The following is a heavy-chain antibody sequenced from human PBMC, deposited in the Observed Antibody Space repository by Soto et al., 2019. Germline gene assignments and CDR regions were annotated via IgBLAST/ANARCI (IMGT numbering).Heavy chain of an antibody. CDR1: GGSISSGGYY. CDR3: ARDFAEGGGNYYGMDV. Sequence: PSETLSLTCTVSGGSISSGGYYWSWIRQHPGKGLEWIGYIYYSGSTYYNPSLKSRVTISVDTSKNQFSLKLSSVTAADTAVYYCARDFAEGGGNYYGMDVWGQGTTVTVSS. CDR2: IYYSGST. J-gene: IGHJ6*02. D-gene: IGHD3-16*01. V-gene: IGHV4-31*03.